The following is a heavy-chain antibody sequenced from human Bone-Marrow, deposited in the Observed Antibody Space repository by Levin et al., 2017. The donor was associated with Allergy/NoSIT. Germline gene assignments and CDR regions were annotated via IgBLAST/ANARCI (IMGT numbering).Heavy chain of an antibody. V-gene: IGHV4-4*07. CDR1: GGSINNYY. Sequence: GSLRLSCTVSGGSINNYYWNWIRQPAGRGLEWIGRIFSTGSTNYNPSLKSRVTLSVDTSKNQFSLKLTSVTAADTAVYYCAASRGGSCCGPRGQKTSCNWFDPWGQGTLVTVSS. J-gene: IGHJ5*02. CDR2: IFSTGST. D-gene: IGHD2-15*01. CDR3: AASRGGSCCGPRGQKTSCNWFDP.